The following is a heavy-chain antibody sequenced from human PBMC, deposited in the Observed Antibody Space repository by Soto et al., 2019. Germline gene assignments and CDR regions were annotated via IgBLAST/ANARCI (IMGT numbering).Heavy chain of an antibody. V-gene: IGHV3-9*01. CDR1: GFTFDDYA. Sequence: VQLVESGGGLVQPGRSLRLSCAASGFTFDDYAMHWVRQAPGKGLEWVSGISWNSGSIGYADSVKGRFTISRDNAKNSLYLQMNSLRAEDTALYYCAKATPEYSSSSYDYFDYWGQGTLVTVSS. CDR2: ISWNSGSI. J-gene: IGHJ4*02. CDR3: AKATPEYSSSSYDYFDY. D-gene: IGHD6-6*01.